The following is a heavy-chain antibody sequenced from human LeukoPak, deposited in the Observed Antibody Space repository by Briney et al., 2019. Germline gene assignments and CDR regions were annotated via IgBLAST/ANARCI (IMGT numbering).Heavy chain of an antibody. J-gene: IGHJ3*02. CDR2: IYYSGST. CDR3: ARLLPTPAGHDAFDI. V-gene: IGHV4-59*08. CDR1: GGSISSYY. D-gene: IGHD6-13*01. Sequence: PWETLSLTCTVSGGSISSYYWSWIRQPPGKGLEWIGYIYYSGSTNYNPSLKSRVTISVDTSKNQFSLKLSSVTAADTAVYYCARLLPTPAGHDAFDIWAKGQWSPSLQ.